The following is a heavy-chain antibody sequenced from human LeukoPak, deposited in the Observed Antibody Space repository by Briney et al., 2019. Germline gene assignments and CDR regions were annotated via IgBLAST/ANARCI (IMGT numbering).Heavy chain of an antibody. CDR2: IYTSGST. D-gene: IGHD6-13*01. J-gene: IGHJ5*02. Sequence: PSETLSLTCTVSGGSISSGSYYWSWIRQPAGKGLEWIGRIYTSGSTNYNPSLKSRVTISVDTSKNQFSLKLSSVTAADTAVYYCARDNEQQLVHNWFDPWGQGTLVTVSS. CDR1: GGSISSGSYY. CDR3: ARDNEQQLVHNWFDP. V-gene: IGHV4-61*02.